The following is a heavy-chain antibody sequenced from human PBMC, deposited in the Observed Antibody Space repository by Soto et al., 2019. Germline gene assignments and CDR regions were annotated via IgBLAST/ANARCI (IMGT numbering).Heavy chain of an antibody. CDR2: IKSKTDGGTT. V-gene: IGHV3-15*01. J-gene: IGHJ6*02. D-gene: IGHD2-15*01. CDR1: GFTFSNAW. Sequence: PGGSLRLSCAASGFTFSNAWMSWVRQAPGKGLEWVGRIKSKTDGGTTDYAAPVKGRFTISRDDSKNTLYLQMNSLKTEDTAVYYCTTDQVAATYDYYYGMDVWGQGTTVTVSS. CDR3: TTDQVAATYDYYYGMDV.